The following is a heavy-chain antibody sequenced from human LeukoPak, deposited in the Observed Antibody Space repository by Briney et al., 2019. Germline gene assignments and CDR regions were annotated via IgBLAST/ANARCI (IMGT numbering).Heavy chain of an antibody. D-gene: IGHD5-12*01. CDR1: GGSISSYY. CDR2: IYYSGST. Sequence: SETLSLTCTVSGGSISSYYWSWIRQPPGKGLEWIGYIYYSGSTNYNPSLKSRVTISVDTSKNQFSLKLSSVTAADTAVYFCASATIPRLGFDPWGQGTLVTVSS. V-gene: IGHV4-59*12. CDR3: ASATIPRLGFDP. J-gene: IGHJ5*02.